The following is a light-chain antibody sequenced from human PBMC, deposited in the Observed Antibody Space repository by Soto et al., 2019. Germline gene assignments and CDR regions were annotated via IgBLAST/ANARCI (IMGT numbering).Light chain of an antibody. J-gene: IGLJ3*02. CDR1: NSNIGSHT. Sequence: QSVLTQPPSASGTPGQRVTISCSGSNSNIGSHTVNWYQQLPGTAPRLLIYSDNQRPSGVPDRFSGSKSGTSASLAISGLQSEDEGDYYCATWDDSLNAGVFAGGTKLTVL. CDR3: ATWDDSLNAGV. V-gene: IGLV1-44*01. CDR2: SDN.